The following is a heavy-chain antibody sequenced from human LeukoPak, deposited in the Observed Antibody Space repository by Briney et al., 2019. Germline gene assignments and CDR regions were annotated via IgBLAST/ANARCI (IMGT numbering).Heavy chain of an antibody. CDR1: GGSISSGSYY. CDR2: IYTSGST. Sequence: SETLSLTCTVSGGSISSGSYYWSWIRQPAGKGLERIGRIYTSGSTNYNPSLKSRVTISVDTSKNQFSLKLSSVTAADTAVYYCARSVYCSSTSCYVGAFDYWGQGTLVTVSS. J-gene: IGHJ4*02. CDR3: ARSVYCSSTSCYVGAFDY. V-gene: IGHV4-61*02. D-gene: IGHD2-2*01.